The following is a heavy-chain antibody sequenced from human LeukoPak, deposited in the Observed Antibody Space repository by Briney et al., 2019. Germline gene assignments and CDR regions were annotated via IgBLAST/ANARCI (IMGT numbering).Heavy chain of an antibody. V-gene: IGHV3-30*03. Sequence: GGSLRLSCAASGFTFSSYGMHWVRQAPGKGLEWVAVISYDGSNKYYADSVKGRFTISRDNSKNTLYLQMNSLRAEDTAVYYCARQNTPHGNFDYWGQGILVTVSS. CDR2: ISYDGSNK. D-gene: IGHD1-26*01. J-gene: IGHJ4*02. CDR3: ARQNTPHGNFDY. CDR1: GFTFSSYG.